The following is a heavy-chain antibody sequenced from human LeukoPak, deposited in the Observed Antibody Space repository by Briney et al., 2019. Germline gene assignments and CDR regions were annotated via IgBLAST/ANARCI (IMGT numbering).Heavy chain of an antibody. V-gene: IGHV3-7*01. J-gene: IGHJ4*02. Sequence: GGSLRLSCAVSGCTPSSYWMTWVRQAPGKGLEWVANINQDGSETFYVDSVKGRFSISRDNAKNSLYLQMNILTAEETALYYCARLGQRMNFFSLAFWGPGNLVTVSS. CDR1: GCTPSSYW. CDR3: ARLGQRMNFFSLAF. D-gene: IGHD6-25*01. CDR2: INQDGSET.